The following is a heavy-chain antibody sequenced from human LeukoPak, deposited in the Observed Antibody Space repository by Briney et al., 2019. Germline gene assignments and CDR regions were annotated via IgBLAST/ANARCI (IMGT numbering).Heavy chain of an antibody. CDR1: GGSFSGYY. CDR3: ARGRSSSWYWY. CDR2: TNHSGST. D-gene: IGHD6-13*01. J-gene: IGHJ4*02. V-gene: IGHV4-34*01. Sequence: SETLSLTCAVYGGSFSGYYWSRIRQPPGEGLEWIGETNHSGSTNYNPSLKSRVTISDTSKNQFSLRLRSVTAADTAVYYCARGRSSSWYWYWGQGTLVTVSS.